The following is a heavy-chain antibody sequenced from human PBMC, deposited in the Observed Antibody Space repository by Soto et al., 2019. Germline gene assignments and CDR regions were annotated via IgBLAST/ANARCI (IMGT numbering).Heavy chain of an antibody. CDR3: ARGRSHYGAGSLDWFDP. Sequence: SGDDWSWIRQPPGKGREWIGEINHSGTTNFNPSLKSRVTISFDTSKNQFSLKLSSVTAADTAVYYCARGRSHYGAGSLDWFDPWGQGTLVTVSS. CDR1: SGDD. V-gene: IGHV4-34*01. D-gene: IGHD3-10*01. CDR2: INHSGTT. J-gene: IGHJ5*02.